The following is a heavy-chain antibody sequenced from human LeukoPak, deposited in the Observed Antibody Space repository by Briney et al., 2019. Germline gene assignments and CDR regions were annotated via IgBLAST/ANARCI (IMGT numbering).Heavy chain of an antibody. CDR1: GFTISSYA. Sequence: GGSLRLSCAASGFTISSYAMHWVRQAPGKGLEWVAVISYDGSNKYYADSVKGRFTISRDNSKNTLYLQMNSLRAEDTAVYYCARDQVFRYFDYWGQGTLVTVSS. D-gene: IGHD2/OR15-2a*01. J-gene: IGHJ4*02. CDR2: ISYDGSNK. V-gene: IGHV3-30-3*01. CDR3: ARDQVFRYFDY.